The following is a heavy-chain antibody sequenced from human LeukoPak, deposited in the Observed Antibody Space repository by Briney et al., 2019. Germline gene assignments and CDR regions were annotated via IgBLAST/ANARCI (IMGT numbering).Heavy chain of an antibody. V-gene: IGHV1-2*02. CDR2: INPKNGDT. CDR1: GYTFTDYY. D-gene: IGHD6-13*01. CDR3: AKRSSGSWTEYFQH. Sequence: ASVKVSCKASGYTFTDYYIHWVRQAPGQGLEWMGWINPKNGDTNYAQKFRGRVAMTRDTSISTAYMELSRVRSDDTAVFYCAKRSSGSWTEYFQHWGQGTLVTVSS. J-gene: IGHJ1*01.